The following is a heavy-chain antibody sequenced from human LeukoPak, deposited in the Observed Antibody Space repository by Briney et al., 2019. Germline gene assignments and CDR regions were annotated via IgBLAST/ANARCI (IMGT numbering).Heavy chain of an antibody. D-gene: IGHD5-18*01. CDR3: AKGSGYSYRDAFDI. CDR2: ISSSTYI. CDR1: GFTFSSRDW. V-gene: IGHV3-21*04. J-gene: IGHJ3*02. Sequence: GGSLRLSCVASGFTFSSRDWMTWVRQAPGKGLEWVSSISSSTYINYADSVKGRFTISRDNAKNSLYLQMNSLRAEDTAVYYCAKGSGYSYRDAFDIWGQGTMVTVSS.